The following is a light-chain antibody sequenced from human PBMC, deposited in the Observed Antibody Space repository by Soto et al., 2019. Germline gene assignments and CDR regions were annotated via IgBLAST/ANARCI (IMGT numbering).Light chain of an antibody. CDR3: GTWDSSLSAGPNV. Sequence: QSVLTQPPSVSAAPGQTVTISCSGSSSNIGNNYVSWYQQLPGTAPKLLIYENNKRPSGIPDRFSGSKSGTSATLGITGLQTGDEADYYCGTWDSSLSAGPNVFGSGTQLTVL. J-gene: IGLJ6*01. CDR1: SSNIGNNY. CDR2: ENN. V-gene: IGLV1-51*02.